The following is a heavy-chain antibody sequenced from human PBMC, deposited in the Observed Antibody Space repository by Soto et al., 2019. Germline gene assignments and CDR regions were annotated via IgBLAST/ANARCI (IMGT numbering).Heavy chain of an antibody. CDR2: IYYTGST. Sequence: SRTLSPLPTPFLGPISRYSWSWIRQPPGKGLEWIGYIYYTGSTNYNPPLESRVTISVDTSKKQFSLKLSCVTEADKAVYYCERQGVDGKLAGAGSFDHWGHGTLVTVS. CDR1: LGPISRYS. D-gene: IGHD3-10*01. J-gene: IGHJ4*01. CDR3: ERQGVDGKLAGAGSFDH. V-gene: IGHV4-59*08.